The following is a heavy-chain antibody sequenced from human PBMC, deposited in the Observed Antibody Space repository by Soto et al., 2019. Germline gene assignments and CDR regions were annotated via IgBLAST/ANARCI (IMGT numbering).Heavy chain of an antibody. CDR2: ISYDGSNK. D-gene: IGHD6-19*01. J-gene: IGHJ6*02. V-gene: IGHV3-30-3*01. CDR1: GFTFSSYA. CDR3: ARESHSSGWYKVGYYYGMDV. Sequence: QVQLVESGGGVVQPGRSLRLSCAASGFTFSSYAMHWVRQAPGKGLEWVAVISYDGSNKYYADSVKGRFTISRDNSKNTLYLQMTSLRAEDTAVYYCARESHSSGWYKVGYYYGMDVWGQGTTVTVSS.